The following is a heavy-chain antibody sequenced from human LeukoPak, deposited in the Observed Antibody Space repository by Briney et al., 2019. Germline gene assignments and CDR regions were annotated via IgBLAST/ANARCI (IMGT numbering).Heavy chain of an antibody. Sequence: PGGSLRLSCAASGFTFSSYAMSWVRQAPGKGLEWVSSMSGSGGSTYYADSVKGQFTISRDNSKNTLYLQMNSLRAEDTAVYYCARDGRDGYNLGYYYYMDVWGKGTTVTVSS. CDR2: MSGSGGST. CDR3: ARDGRDGYNLGYYYYMDV. D-gene: IGHD5-24*01. J-gene: IGHJ6*03. V-gene: IGHV3-23*01. CDR1: GFTFSSYA.